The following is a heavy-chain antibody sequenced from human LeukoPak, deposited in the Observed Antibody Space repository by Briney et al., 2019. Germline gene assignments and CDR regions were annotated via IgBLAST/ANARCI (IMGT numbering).Heavy chain of an antibody. Sequence: GGSLRLSCAASGFTFSSYAMHWVRQAPGKGPEWVAVISYDGSNKYYADSVKGRFTISRDNSKNTLYLQMNSLRAEDTAVYYCARDRFVPIAGNLDYWGQGTLVTVSS. CDR3: ARDRFVPIAGNLDY. D-gene: IGHD4-23*01. CDR2: ISYDGSNK. CDR1: GFTFSSYA. V-gene: IGHV3-30*04. J-gene: IGHJ4*02.